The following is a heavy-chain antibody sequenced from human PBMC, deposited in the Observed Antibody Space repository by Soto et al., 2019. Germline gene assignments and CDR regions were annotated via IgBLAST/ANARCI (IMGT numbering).Heavy chain of an antibody. CDR1: GGSISSSSYY. D-gene: IGHD3-10*01. V-gene: IGHV4-39*01. CDR2: IYYSGST. Sequence: SETLSLTCTVSGGSISSSSYYWGWIRQPPGKGLEWIGSIYYSGSTYYNPSLKSRVTISVDTSKNQFSLKLSSVTAADTAVYYCARLFRYYGSGSYYKGLDWFDPWGQGTLVTVSS. CDR3: ARLFRYYGSGSYYKGLDWFDP. J-gene: IGHJ5*02.